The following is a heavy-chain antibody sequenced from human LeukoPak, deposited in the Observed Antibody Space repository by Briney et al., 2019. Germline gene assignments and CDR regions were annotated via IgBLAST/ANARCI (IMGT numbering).Heavy chain of an antibody. V-gene: IGHV3-21*01. D-gene: IGHD5-12*01. CDR1: GFTFSSYS. J-gene: IGHJ4*02. CDR3: ASGYDSYYFDY. CDR2: ISSSSSYI. Sequence: GGSLRLSCAASGFTFSSYSMNWVRQAPGKGLEWVSSISSSSSYIYYADSVKGRFTIFRDNAKNSLYLQMNSLRAEDTAVYYCASGYDSYYFDYWGQGTLVTVSS.